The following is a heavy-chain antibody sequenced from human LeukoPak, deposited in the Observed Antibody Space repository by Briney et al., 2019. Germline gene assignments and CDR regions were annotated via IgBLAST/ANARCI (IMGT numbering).Heavy chain of an antibody. CDR1: GYTFTSYD. Sequence: GASVKVSCKASGYTFTSYDINWVRQAPGQGLEWMGWINPNSGGTNYAQKFQGRVTMTRDTSISTAYMELSRLRSDDTAVYYCAILWAASFLVAFDIWGQGTMVTVSS. J-gene: IGHJ3*02. CDR3: AILWAASFLVAFDI. CDR2: INPNSGGT. V-gene: IGHV1-2*02. D-gene: IGHD2-15*01.